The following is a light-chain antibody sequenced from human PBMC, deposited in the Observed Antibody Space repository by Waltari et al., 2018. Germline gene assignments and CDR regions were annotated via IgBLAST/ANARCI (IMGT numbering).Light chain of an antibody. V-gene: IGLV4-69*01. CDR1: RGHSSNV. CDR3: QTGGHGTWV. J-gene: IGLJ3*02. Sequence: HLVLTQSPSASASLGASVKLPCPLSRGHSSNVIAWLQQQPEKGPRYLMKVNSDGSHSKGDEIPDRFSGSSSGAERYLTISSLQSEDEADYYCQTGGHGTWVFGGGTKLTVL. CDR2: VNSDGSH.